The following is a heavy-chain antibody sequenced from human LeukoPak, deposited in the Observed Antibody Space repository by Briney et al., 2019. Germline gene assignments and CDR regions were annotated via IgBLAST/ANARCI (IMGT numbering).Heavy chain of an antibody. CDR1: GGSISSSSYY. CDR3: ARLGEWLPIDY. Sequence: SETLSLTCTVSGGSISSSSYYWGWIRQPPGKGLEWIGSIYYSGSTYYNPSLKSRVTISVDTSKNQFSLKLSSVTAADTAVYYCARLGEWLPIDYWGQGTLVTVSS. D-gene: IGHD3-3*01. J-gene: IGHJ4*02. V-gene: IGHV4-39*01. CDR2: IYYSGST.